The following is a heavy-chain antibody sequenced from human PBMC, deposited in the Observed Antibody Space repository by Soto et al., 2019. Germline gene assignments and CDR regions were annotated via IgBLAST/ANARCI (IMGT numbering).Heavy chain of an antibody. CDR2: IIPIFGTA. D-gene: IGHD3-9*01. V-gene: IGHV1-69*13. J-gene: IGHJ4*02. CDR3: ARDGMIRYFDWLPGSSYFDY. Sequence: ASVKVSCKASGGTFSSYAISWVRQAPGQGLEWLVGIIPIFGTANYAHKFQGRVTITADESTSTAYMELSSLRSEDTAVYYCARDGMIRYFDWLPGSSYFDYWGQGTLVTVSS. CDR1: GGTFSSYA.